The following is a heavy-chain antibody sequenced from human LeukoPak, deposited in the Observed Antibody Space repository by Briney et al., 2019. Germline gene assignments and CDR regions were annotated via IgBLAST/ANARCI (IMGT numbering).Heavy chain of an antibody. CDR2: INPSGGST. D-gene: IGHD6-19*01. CDR1: GYTFTSYY. V-gene: IGHV1-46*01. CDR3: ARDRSIAVAGRGSNWFDP. J-gene: IGHJ5*02. Sequence: GASVKVSCKASGYTFTSYYMHWVRQAPGQGLGWMGIINPSGGSTSYAQKFQGRVTMTRDMSTSTVYMELSSLRSEDTAVYYCARDRSIAVAGRGSNWFDPWGQGTLVTVSS.